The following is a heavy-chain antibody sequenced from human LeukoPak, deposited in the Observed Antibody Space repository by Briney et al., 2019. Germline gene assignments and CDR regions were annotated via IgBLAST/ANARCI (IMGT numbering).Heavy chain of an antibody. CDR2: IYYSGSP. CDR3: AREGNFNYGDYYFDY. Sequence: LSESLSLTCTVYGGSISSDYWSWIRQPPGKGLEWIGYIYYSGSPNYDPSLKSRVTISVDTSKNQFSLKLSSVTAADTAVYYCAREGNFNYGDYYFDYWGQRTLVTVSS. V-gene: IGHV4-59*01. J-gene: IGHJ4*02. CDR1: GGSISSDY. D-gene: IGHD4-17*01.